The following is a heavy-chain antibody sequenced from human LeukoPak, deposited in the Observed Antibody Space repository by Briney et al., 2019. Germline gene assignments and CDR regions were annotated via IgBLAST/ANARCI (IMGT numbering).Heavy chain of an antibody. CDR1: GGSISSYY. Sequence: PSETLSLTCTVPGGSISSYYWSWIRQPPGKGLEWIGYIYYSGSTNYNPSLKSRVTISVDTSKNQFSLKLSSVTAADTAVYYCARDRSGPYSSSSFWFDPWGQGTLVTVSS. J-gene: IGHJ5*02. D-gene: IGHD6-6*01. CDR2: IYYSGST. V-gene: IGHV4-59*01. CDR3: ARDRSGPYSSSSFWFDP.